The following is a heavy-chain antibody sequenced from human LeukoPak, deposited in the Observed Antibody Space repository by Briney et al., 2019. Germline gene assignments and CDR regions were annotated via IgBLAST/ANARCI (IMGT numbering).Heavy chain of an antibody. CDR3: ARDLSGIAVADPYFDY. CDR1: GDSASSNSAA. Sequence: PSQTLSLTCAISGDSASSNSAAWNWIRQSPSRGLEWLGRTYYRSKWYNDYAVSVKSRITINPDTSKNQFSLQLNSVTPEDTAVYYCARDLSGIAVADPYFDYWGQGTLVTVSS. V-gene: IGHV6-1*01. J-gene: IGHJ4*02. D-gene: IGHD6-19*01. CDR2: TYYRSKWYN.